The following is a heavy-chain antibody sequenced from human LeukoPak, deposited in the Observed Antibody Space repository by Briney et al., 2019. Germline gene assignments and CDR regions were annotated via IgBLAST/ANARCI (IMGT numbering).Heavy chain of an antibody. Sequence: GGSLRLSCAASGFTFSSYAMSWVRQAPGKGLEWVSAISGSADSTYYADSVKGRFTISRDNSKTTLFLQMNSLRAEDTAVYYCAKARRDFWTDFAYWGQGTLVTVSS. CDR2: ISGSADST. D-gene: IGHD3/OR15-3a*01. J-gene: IGHJ4*02. CDR3: AKARRDFWTDFAY. CDR1: GFTFSSYA. V-gene: IGHV3-23*01.